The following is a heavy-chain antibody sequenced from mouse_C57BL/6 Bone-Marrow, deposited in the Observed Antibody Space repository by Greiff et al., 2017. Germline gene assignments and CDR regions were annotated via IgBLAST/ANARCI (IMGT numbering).Heavy chain of an antibody. CDR1: GYSITSGYY. Sequence: DVQLQESGPGLVKPSQSLSLTCSVTGYSITSGYYWNWIRQFPGNKLEWMGYISYDGSNNYNPSLKNRISITRDTSKNQFFLKLNSVTTEDTATYYCARVYYDYAYFDYWGQGTTLTVSS. J-gene: IGHJ2*01. CDR3: ARVYYDYAYFDY. V-gene: IGHV3-6*01. D-gene: IGHD2-4*01. CDR2: ISYDGSN.